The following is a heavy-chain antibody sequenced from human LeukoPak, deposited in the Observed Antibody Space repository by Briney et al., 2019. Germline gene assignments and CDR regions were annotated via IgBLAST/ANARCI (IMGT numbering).Heavy chain of an antibody. CDR2: ISAYNGNT. J-gene: IGHJ4*02. D-gene: IGHD2-2*01. Sequence: GASVRVSCKASGYTFTSYGISWVRQAPGQGLEWMGWISAYNGNTNYAQKLQGRVTMTTDTSTSTAYMELRSLRSDDTAVYYCARDQVGGCSSTSCHRFADYWGQGTLVTVSS. V-gene: IGHV1-18*01. CDR3: ARDQVGGCSSTSCHRFADY. CDR1: GYTFTSYG.